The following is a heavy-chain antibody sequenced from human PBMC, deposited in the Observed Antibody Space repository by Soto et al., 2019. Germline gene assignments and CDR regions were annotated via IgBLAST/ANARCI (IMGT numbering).Heavy chain of an antibody. J-gene: IGHJ3*02. CDR3: AHSHIPHYDSSGYYAFDI. V-gene: IGHV2-5*01. CDR2: IYWNDDK. CDR1: GFSLSTSGVG. Sequence: SGPTLVKPTHTLTLTCTFSGFSLSTSGVGVGWIRQPPGKALEWLALIYWNDDKRYSPSMKSRLTLTKDTSKNPVVLTMTNMDPVATATYHCAHSHIPHYDSSGYYAFDIWGQGTMVTVSS. D-gene: IGHD3-22*01.